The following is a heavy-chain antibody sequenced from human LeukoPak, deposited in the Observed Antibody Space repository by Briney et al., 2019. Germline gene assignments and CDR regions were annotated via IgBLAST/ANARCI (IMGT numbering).Heavy chain of an antibody. CDR3: ARGEYSSGWYSNFDY. CDR1: GGTFSGFV. CDR2: IIPIFGTA. J-gene: IGHJ4*02. V-gene: IGHV1-69*13. Sequence: SVKVSCKASGGTFSGFVITWVRQAPGQGLEWMGGIIPIFGTANYAQKFQGRVTITADESTSTAYMELSSLRSEDMAVYYCARGEYSSGWYSNFDYWGQGTLVTVSS. D-gene: IGHD6-19*01.